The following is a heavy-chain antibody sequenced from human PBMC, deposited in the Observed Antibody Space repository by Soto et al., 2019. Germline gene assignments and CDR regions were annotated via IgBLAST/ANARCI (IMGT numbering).Heavy chain of an antibody. CDR1: GYSCTSFW. V-gene: IGHV5-51*01. CDR3: ARRIVVAGLDY. J-gene: IGHJ4*02. CDR2: IYPGDSDT. D-gene: IGHD6-19*01. Sequence: VVSLKISCRGSGYSCTSFWVGWVRQMPGKGLEWMGIIYPGDSDTRYSPSFQGQVTISVDKSIGTAYLQWSSLKASDTAMYYCARRIVVAGLDYWGQGTLVTVSS.